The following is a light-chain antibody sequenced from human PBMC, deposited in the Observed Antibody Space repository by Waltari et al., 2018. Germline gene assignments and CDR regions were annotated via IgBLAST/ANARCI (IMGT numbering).Light chain of an antibody. CDR2: VNSDGSH. CDR1: SGHSSNI. V-gene: IGLV4-69*01. Sequence: QLVLTQSPSASASLGASVKLTCTLSSGHSSNILAWHQQQPTKGPRYVMKVNSDGSHSKGDEIPDRFSGSSSGPERYLTISSVQSEDEADYYCQTGGHGTWVFGGGTKLTVL. J-gene: IGLJ3*02. CDR3: QTGGHGTWV.